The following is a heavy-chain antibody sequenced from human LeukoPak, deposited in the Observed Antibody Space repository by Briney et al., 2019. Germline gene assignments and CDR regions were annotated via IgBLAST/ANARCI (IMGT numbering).Heavy chain of an antibody. V-gene: IGHV3-48*02. CDR2: IINSGGTI. Sequence: GGSLRLSCAASGFTFSIHGMNWARQTPGKGLGWVSYIINSGGTISYADSVWGRFTISRDNAKNSLYLQMNSLRDEDTAVYYCARVGRGLYSMDGWGQGRTVSVSS. J-gene: IGHJ6*02. CDR3: ARVGRGLYSMDG. D-gene: IGHD3-10*01. CDR1: GFTFSIHG.